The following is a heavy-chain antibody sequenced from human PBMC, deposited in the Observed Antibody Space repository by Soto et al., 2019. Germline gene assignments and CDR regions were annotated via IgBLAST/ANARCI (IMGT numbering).Heavy chain of an antibody. Sequence: GASVKVSCKASGYTFTSYDINWVRQATGQGLEWMGWMNPNSGNTGYAQKFQGRVTMTRNTSISTAYMELSSLRSEDTAVYYCARGLTCSSTSCYDDFDYWGQGTLVTVSS. CDR3: ARGLTCSSTSCYDDFDY. V-gene: IGHV1-8*01. CDR1: GYTFTSYD. D-gene: IGHD2-2*01. CDR2: MNPNSGNT. J-gene: IGHJ4*02.